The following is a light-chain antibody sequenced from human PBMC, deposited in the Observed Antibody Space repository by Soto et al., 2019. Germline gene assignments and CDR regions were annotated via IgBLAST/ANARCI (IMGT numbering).Light chain of an antibody. CDR2: GNS. V-gene: IGLV1-40*01. CDR3: QSYDSSLSGSV. CDR1: SSNIGAGYD. Sequence: QPVLTQPPSVSGAPGQRVIISCTGSSSNIGAGYDVHWYQQLPGTAPKLLIYGNSNRPSGVPDRFSGSKSGTSASLAITGLQAEDEADYYCQSYDSSLSGSVFGGGTKVTVL. J-gene: IGLJ2*01.